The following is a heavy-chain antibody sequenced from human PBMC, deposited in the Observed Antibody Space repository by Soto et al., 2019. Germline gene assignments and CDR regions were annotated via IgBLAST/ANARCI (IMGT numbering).Heavy chain of an antibody. Sequence: PGGSLRLSCAALGFTVSSSYMNWLRQAPGKGLEWVSVVYDDGRTYYADSVKGRFTISRDNSKNTLYLQMNSLRVEDTAVFYCARAPSHSDFHLAFEYCGRGTLVTVSS. D-gene: IGHD3-3*01. V-gene: IGHV3-66*01. CDR3: ARAPSHSDFHLAFEY. CDR2: VYDDGRT. J-gene: IGHJ4*02. CDR1: GFTVSSSY.